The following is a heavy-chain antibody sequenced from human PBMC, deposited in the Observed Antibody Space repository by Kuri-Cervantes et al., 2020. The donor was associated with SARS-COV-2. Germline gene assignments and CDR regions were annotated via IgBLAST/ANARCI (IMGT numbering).Heavy chain of an antibody. CDR2: IYTSGST. J-gene: IGHJ2*01. CDR3: ARSRIAVADWYFDL. D-gene: IGHD6-19*01. Sequence: SETLSLTCTVSGGSISSYYWSWTRQPAGKGLEWIGRIYTSGSTNYNPSLKSRVTMSVDTSKNQFSLKLSSVTAADTAVYYCARSRIAVADWYFDLWGRGTLVTVSS. CDR1: GGSISSYY. V-gene: IGHV4-4*07.